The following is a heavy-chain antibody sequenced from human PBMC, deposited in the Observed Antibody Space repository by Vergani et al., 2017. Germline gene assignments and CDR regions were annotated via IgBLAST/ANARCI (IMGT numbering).Heavy chain of an antibody. CDR1: GFSLSTSGVG. J-gene: IGHJ5*02. D-gene: IGHD6-13*01. Sequence: QITLKESGPTLVKPTQTLTLTCTFSGFSLSTSGVGVGWIRQPPGKALEWLALIYWNDDKRYSPSLKSRLTITKETFKNQVVLTITNNDPVGTATYYCAHRGRYSSSWLNWFDPWGQGTLVTVSS. CDR3: AHRGRYSSSWLNWFDP. V-gene: IGHV2-5*01. CDR2: IYWNDDK.